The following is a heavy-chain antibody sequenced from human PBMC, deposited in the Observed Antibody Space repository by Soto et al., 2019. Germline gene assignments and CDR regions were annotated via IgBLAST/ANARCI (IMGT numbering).Heavy chain of an antibody. D-gene: IGHD2-21*02. CDR2: MNPTSGNT. CDR1: GYTFTSYD. Sequence: ASVKVSCKASGYTFTSYDINWVRQATGQGLEWMGWMNPTSGNTGYARKFQGRVTMTRNTSMSTAYMELSSLRSEDTAVYYCAGGVTDFDYWGQGTLVTVSS. CDR3: AGGVTDFDY. V-gene: IGHV1-8*01. J-gene: IGHJ4*02.